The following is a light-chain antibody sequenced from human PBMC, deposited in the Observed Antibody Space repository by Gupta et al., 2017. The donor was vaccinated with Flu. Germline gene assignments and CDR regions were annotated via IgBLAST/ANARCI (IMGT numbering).Light chain of an antibody. J-gene: IGLJ1*01. CDR1: SSNIGAGYD. Sequence: QSVLTQPHSVSGAPLHMVTISCTGSSSNIGAGYDVHWYQQLPGKAPKLLIYGISNRPSGVTDRFSGSKSGNSASLAIAGLQAEEEADYYCNSYASSISVSVFGVGTKLTVL. CDR3: NSYASSISVSV. V-gene: IGLV1-40*01. CDR2: GIS.